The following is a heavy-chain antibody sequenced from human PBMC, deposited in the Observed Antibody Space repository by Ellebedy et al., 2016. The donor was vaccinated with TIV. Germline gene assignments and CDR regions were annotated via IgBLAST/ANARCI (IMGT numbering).Heavy chain of an antibody. Sequence: PGGSLRLSCAASGFTFRIYGMHWVRQAPGKGLEWVAVIWYDGRNKSYADSVKGRFTISRDNSKSTLFLQMNSLRAEDTAVYFCARDHEKHFYDDGSGHSESNYHGMDVWGQGTTVTVSS. CDR3: ARDHEKHFYDDGSGHSESNYHGMDV. CDR2: IWYDGRNK. CDR1: GFTFRIYG. J-gene: IGHJ6*02. V-gene: IGHV3-33*08. D-gene: IGHD3-22*01.